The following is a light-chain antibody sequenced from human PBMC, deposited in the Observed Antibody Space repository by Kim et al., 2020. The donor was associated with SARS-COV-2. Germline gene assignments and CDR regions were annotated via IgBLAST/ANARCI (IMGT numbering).Light chain of an antibody. J-gene: IGKJ1*01. Sequence: EIVLTQSPGSLSLSPGERVTLSCRASQTVSSTHLAWYQQKPGQAPRLLIYDASSRATGIPDRFSGSGSGTDFTLTISRLEPEDFAVYYCQQYGTSPRTFGQGTKVDIK. CDR3: QQYGTSPRT. CDR1: QTVSSTH. V-gene: IGKV3-20*01. CDR2: DAS.